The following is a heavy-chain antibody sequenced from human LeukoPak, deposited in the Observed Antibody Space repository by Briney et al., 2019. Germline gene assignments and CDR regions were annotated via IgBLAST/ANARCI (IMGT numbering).Heavy chain of an antibody. CDR3: ARQRDTASVGAFDI. J-gene: IGHJ3*02. CDR1: GGSIRSNTNFWGWDSSNY. CDR2: IHFSGTT. V-gene: IGHV4-39*01. Sequence: PSETLSLICIVSGGSIRSNTNFWGWDSSNYWGWIRQPPGKGLEWIGSIHFSGTTYYSPSLQSRITISVDTPKNRFSLELTSVTATDTALYYCARQRDTASVGAFDIWGQGTMVTVSS. D-gene: IGHD6-25*01.